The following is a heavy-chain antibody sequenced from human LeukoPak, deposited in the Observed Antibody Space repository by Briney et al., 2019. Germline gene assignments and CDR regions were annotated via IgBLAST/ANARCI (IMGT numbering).Heavy chain of an antibody. CDR3: ARAGSSWKIFDY. J-gene: IGHJ4*02. Sequence: SETLSLTCTVSGGSVSGGGYYWSWIRQPPGKGLEWIGYIYYSGNTNYNHSLKSRVTISVDTSKNQFSLKLSSVTAADTAVYYRARAGSSWKIFDYWGQGTLVTVSS. CDR2: IYYSGNT. D-gene: IGHD6-13*01. V-gene: IGHV4-61*08. CDR1: GGSVSGGGYY.